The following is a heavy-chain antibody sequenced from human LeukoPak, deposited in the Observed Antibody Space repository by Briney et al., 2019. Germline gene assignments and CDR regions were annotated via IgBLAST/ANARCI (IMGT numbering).Heavy chain of an antibody. CDR2: IYPGDSDT. Sequence: GESLKISCKGSGYIFTNYWIGWVRQMPGKGLEWMGIIYPGDSDTRYSPSFQGQVTISADKSISTAYLQWSSLKASDTAMYYCARYGVIVVPAAIPTGDGMDVWGQGTTVTVSS. CDR3: ARYGVIVVPAAIPTGDGMDV. V-gene: IGHV5-51*01. D-gene: IGHD2-2*01. CDR1: GYIFTNYW. J-gene: IGHJ6*02.